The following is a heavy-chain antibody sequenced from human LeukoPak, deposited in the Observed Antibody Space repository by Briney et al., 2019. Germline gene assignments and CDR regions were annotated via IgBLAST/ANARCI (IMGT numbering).Heavy chain of an antibody. CDR3: TRDRTTVTLFEY. CDR1: GFSFSDYW. CDR2: INTDGSIT. D-gene: IGHD4-17*01. J-gene: IGHJ4*02. V-gene: IGHV3-74*01. Sequence: PGGSLRLSCAASGFSFSDYWMHWVRQVPGKGLVWVSRINTDGSITGYADSVKGRFTVSRGNAKNTLYLQMNSLRAEDAALYYCTRDRTTVTLFEYWGQGTLVAVSS.